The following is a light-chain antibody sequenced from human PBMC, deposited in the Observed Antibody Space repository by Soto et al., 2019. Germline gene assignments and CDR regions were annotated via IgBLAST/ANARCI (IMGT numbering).Light chain of an antibody. CDR2: AAS. CDR3: QQNFNVPRT. Sequence: MTRSPSSLSASVGDRVTITCRASQNIASYLNWYQQRPGKAPELLIYAASSLQSGVPLRFSGSGSGTEFTLTIDSLQPEDFASYYCQQNFNVPRTFGQGTKVDIK. CDR1: QNIASY. V-gene: IGKV1-39*01. J-gene: IGKJ1*01.